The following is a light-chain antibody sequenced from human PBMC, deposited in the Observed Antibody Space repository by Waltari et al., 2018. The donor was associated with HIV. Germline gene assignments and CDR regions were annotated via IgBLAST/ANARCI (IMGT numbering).Light chain of an antibody. Sequence: QAVVTQEPSLTVSPGGTVTLTCGSSTGAVTSGHHPYWFQQKSGQAPRTLIYDTNNKHSSTPARFSGSLLGGKAALTLSGAQPEDEADYFCQSYDRSLSASVVFGGGTKLTVL. V-gene: IGLV7-46*01. CDR2: DTN. J-gene: IGLJ2*01. CDR3: QSYDRSLSASVV. CDR1: TGAVTSGHH.